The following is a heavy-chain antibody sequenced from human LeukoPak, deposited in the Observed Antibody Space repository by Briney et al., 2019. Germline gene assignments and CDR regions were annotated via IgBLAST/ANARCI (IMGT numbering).Heavy chain of an antibody. CDR3: AREGGYCSGGSCYSHYFDY. D-gene: IGHD2-15*01. CDR2: ISSSSSTI. V-gene: IGHV3-48*04. Sequence: GGSLRLSCAASGFTFSSYSMNWVRQAPGKGLEWVSYISSSSSTIYYADSVKGRFTISRDNAKNSLYLQMNSLRAEDTAVYYCAREGGYCSGGSCYSHYFDYWGQGTLVTVSS. CDR1: GFTFSSYS. J-gene: IGHJ4*02.